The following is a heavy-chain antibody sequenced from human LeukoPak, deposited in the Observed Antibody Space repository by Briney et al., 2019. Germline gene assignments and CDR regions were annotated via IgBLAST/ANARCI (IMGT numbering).Heavy chain of an antibody. CDR2: ISGSGGST. Sequence: PGGSLRLSCAASGFTFSSYAMSWVRQAPGKGLEWVSAISGSGGSTYYADSVKGRFTISRDNSKNTLYLQMNSLRAEDTAVYYCARAPLRRFYAFDIWGQGTMVTVSS. CDR3: ARAPLRRFYAFDI. V-gene: IGHV3-23*01. CDR1: GFTFSSYA. J-gene: IGHJ3*02. D-gene: IGHD4-17*01.